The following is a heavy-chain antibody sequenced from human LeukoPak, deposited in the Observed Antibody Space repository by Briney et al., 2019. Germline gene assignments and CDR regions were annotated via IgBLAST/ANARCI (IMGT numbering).Heavy chain of an antibody. J-gene: IGHJ4*02. CDR2: INPNSGGT. Sequence: GASVKVSFKASGYTFTGYYMHWVRQAPGQGLEGMGWINPNSGGTNYAQKFQGRVTMTRDTSISTAYMELSRLRSDDTAVYYCATRRIAVAGADYWGQGTLVTVSS. CDR3: ATRRIAVAGADY. CDR1: GYTFTGYY. V-gene: IGHV1-2*02. D-gene: IGHD6-19*01.